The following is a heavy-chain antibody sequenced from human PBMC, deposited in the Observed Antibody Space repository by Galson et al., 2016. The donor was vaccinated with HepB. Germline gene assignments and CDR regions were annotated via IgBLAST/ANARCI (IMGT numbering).Heavy chain of an antibody. CDR1: GDSISSYG. Sequence: SVKVSCKASGDSISSYGVSWVRQAPGQGLEWMGWINAYNGETNYAQKFHDRVTMTTDTSRTTVYMALNSLTSDYTAVYYCAREVSPYGFYYWGEGSLVIVSS. D-gene: IGHD3-10*01. CDR3: AREVSPYGFYY. J-gene: IGHJ4*02. CDR2: INAYNGET. V-gene: IGHV1-18*01.